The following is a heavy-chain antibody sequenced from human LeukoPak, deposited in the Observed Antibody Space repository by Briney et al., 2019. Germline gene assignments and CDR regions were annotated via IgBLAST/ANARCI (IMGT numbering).Heavy chain of an antibody. Sequence: ASVKVSCKASGYTFTSYGISWVRQAPGQGLEWMGWISAYNGNTNYAQKLQGRVTMTTDTSTSTAYMELRSLRSDDTAVYYCARSYYYGSGSYGHYDYWGQGTLVTVSS. CDR3: ARSYYYGSGSYGHYDY. D-gene: IGHD3-10*01. CDR1: GYTFTSYG. J-gene: IGHJ4*02. CDR2: ISAYNGNT. V-gene: IGHV1-18*01.